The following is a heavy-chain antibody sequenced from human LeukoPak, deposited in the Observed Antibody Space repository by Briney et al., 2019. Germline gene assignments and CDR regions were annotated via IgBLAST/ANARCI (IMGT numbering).Heavy chain of an antibody. CDR3: ARAVWKGAFDI. CDR1: GYTFTGYY. D-gene: IGHD1-1*01. CDR2: INPNSGGT. V-gene: IGHV1-2*02. Sequence: GASVKVSCKASGYTFTGYYIHWVRQAPGQGLEWMGWINPNSGGTNYAQNFQGSVTMTRDTSISTAYMELSRLRSDDTAVYYCARAVWKGAFDIWGQGTMVTVSS. J-gene: IGHJ3*02.